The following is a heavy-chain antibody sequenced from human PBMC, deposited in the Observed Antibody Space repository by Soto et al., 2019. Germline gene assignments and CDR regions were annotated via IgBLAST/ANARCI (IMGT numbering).Heavy chain of an antibody. CDR1: GFTVSTYY. V-gene: IGHV3-66*01. CDR2: IYSAGSA. D-gene: IGHD6-13*01. J-gene: IGHJ4*02. Sequence: EVQLVESGGGLVQPGGSLRLSCAASGFTVSTYYMSWVRQAPGKGLEWVSVIYSAGSADFADSVKGRFTVSRDNSKNTLYLQMSSLRAEDTAVYYCARVSSSSYDYFDYWGQGTLVTVSS. CDR3: ARVSSSSYDYFDY.